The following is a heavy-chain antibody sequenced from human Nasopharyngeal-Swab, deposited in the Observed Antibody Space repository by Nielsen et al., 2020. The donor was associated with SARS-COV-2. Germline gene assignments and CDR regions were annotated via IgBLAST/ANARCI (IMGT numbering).Heavy chain of an antibody. Sequence: GESLKISCKGSGYSFTSYWIGWVRQMPGKGLEWMGIIYPGDSDTRYSPSFEGQVTISADKSISTAYLQWSSLKASDTAMYYCARQRQYCSGGSYYSKWFDPWGQGTLVTVSS. V-gene: IGHV5-51*01. CDR1: GYSFTSYW. D-gene: IGHD2-15*01. J-gene: IGHJ5*02. CDR3: ARQRQYCSGGSYYSKWFDP. CDR2: IYPGDSDT.